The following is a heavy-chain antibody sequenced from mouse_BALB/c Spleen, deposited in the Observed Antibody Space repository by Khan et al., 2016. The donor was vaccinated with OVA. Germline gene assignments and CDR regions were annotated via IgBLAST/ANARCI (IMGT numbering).Heavy chain of an antibody. CDR2: ISYSGST. CDR1: GYSITSDYA. J-gene: IGHJ2*01. D-gene: IGHD1-1*01. Sequence: EVQLQESGPGLVKPSQSLSLTCTVTGYSITSDYAWNWIRQFPGNKLEWMGYISYSGSTSYNPSLKSRISITRDTSKNQFFLQLNSVTTEDTATYYGARSRGSSFDYWGQGTTLTVSS. CDR3: ARSRGSSFDY. V-gene: IGHV3-2*02.